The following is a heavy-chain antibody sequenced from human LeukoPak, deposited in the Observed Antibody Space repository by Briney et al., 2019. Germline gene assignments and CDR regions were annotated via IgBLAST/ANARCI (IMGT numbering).Heavy chain of an antibody. D-gene: IGHD3-3*01. Sequence: SETLSLTCTVSGGSISSSSYYWGWIRQPPGKGLEWIGSIYYSGSTYYNPSLKSRVTISVDPSKNQFSLKLSSVTAADTAVYYCARDMGLEWLLWTFDYWGQGTLVTVSS. CDR1: GGSISSSSYY. CDR2: IYYSGST. V-gene: IGHV4-39*02. J-gene: IGHJ4*02. CDR3: ARDMGLEWLLWTFDY.